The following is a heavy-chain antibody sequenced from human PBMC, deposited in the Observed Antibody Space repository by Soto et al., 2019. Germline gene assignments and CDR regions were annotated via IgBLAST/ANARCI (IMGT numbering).Heavy chain of an antibody. CDR2: INHSGST. CDR1: GGSFSGYY. J-gene: IGHJ5*02. CDR3: ARGHLPTGTTENNWFDP. V-gene: IGHV4-34*01. D-gene: IGHD1-7*01. Sequence: SETLSLTCAVYGGSFSGYYWSWIRQPPGKGLEWIGEINHSGSTNYNPSLKSRVTISVDTSKNQFSLKLSSVTAADTAVYYCARGHLPTGTTENNWFDPWGQGTLVTVSS.